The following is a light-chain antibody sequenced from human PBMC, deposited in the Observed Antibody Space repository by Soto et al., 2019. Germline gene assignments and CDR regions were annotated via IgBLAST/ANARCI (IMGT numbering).Light chain of an antibody. J-gene: IGKJ2*01. CDR1: QTISTY. V-gene: IGKV1-39*01. CDR2: DAC. CDR3: QESDSTPYT. Sequence: DIQMTQSPSSLSASVGDRVTITCRASQTISTYLNWYQQKPGKAPRLLIYDACSLLSGVTSRFRGSGSGTDFTLTIASLQPEDFSTYYGQESDSTPYTVGQGPKVEI.